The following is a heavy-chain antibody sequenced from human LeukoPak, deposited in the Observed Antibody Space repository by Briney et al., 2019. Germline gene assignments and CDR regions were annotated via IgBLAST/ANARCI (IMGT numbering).Heavy chain of an antibody. D-gene: IGHD5-18*01. CDR3: ARSPGYSYSDAFDY. V-gene: IGHV3-53*01. CDR1: GFTVSSIY. CDR2: IYIGGTT. J-gene: IGHJ4*02. Sequence: GGSLRLSCAASGFTVSSIYMNWVRQAPGKGLEWVSVIYIGGTTYYADSVKGRFTISRDNSKNTLYLQMNSLRAEDTAVYYCARSPGYSYSDAFDYWGQGTLVTVSS.